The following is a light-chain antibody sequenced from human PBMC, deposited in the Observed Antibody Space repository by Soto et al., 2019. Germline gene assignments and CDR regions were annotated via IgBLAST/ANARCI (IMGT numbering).Light chain of an antibody. CDR2: DAS. J-gene: IGKJ1*01. Sequence: EVLLTQSPGTLSLSPGERATLSCRASQSVSSNYLAWYQQKPGKTPRLLIFDASSRATGIPDRLSGSGSGTDFTLPIRRLEPEDFAIYYCQQYASSRTFGQGTKVDIK. CDR1: QSVSSNY. V-gene: IGKV3-20*01. CDR3: QQYASSRT.